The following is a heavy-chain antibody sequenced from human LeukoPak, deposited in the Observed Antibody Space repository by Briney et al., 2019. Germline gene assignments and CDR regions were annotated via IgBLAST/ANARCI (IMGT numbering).Heavy chain of an antibody. CDR2: IRSKADSYVT. J-gene: IGHJ4*02. V-gene: IGHV3-73*01. CDR1: GITFRGSA. Sequence: GGSLKLSCAASGITFRGSAIHWVRQASGKGLEWVGRIRSKADSYVTTYAASVKGRITISRDDSKNTAYLHMNNLKTEDTAVYYCTSITATSTLFGEHWGQGTLVTVSS. CDR3: TSITATSTLFGEH. D-gene: IGHD3-10*02.